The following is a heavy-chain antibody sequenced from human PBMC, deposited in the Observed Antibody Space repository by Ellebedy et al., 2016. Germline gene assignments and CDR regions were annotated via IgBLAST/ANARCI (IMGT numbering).Heavy chain of an antibody. J-gene: IGHJ4*02. Sequence: GGSLRLSCAGSGFALSSYSMSWVRQAPGKGLEWVSGISGSGGSTYHADSVKGRFTISRDNSKNTLYLQMNSLRAEDTAVYYCARDRAATVTTLFLDYWGQGTLVTVSS. CDR1: GFALSSYS. CDR2: ISGSGGST. V-gene: IGHV3-23*01. D-gene: IGHD4-17*01. CDR3: ARDRAATVTTLFLDY.